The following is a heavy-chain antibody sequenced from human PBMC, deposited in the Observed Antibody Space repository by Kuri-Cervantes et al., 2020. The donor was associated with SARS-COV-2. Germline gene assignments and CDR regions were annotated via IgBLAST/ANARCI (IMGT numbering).Heavy chain of an antibody. V-gene: IGHV1-69*04. D-gene: IGHD2-2*01. J-gene: IGHJ1*01. CDR2: IIPILGIA. CDR1: GYTFTNYA. CDR3: ARASTSCYLFPLCGYFQH. Sequence: SVKVSCKSSGYTFTNYAISWVRQAPGQGLEWMGRIIPILGIANYAQKFQGRVTITADKSTSTAYMELSSLRSEDTAVYYCARASTSCYLFPLCGYFQHWGQGTLVTVSS.